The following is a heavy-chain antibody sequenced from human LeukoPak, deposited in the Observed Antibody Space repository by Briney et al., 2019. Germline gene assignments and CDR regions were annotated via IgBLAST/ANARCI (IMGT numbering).Heavy chain of an antibody. CDR1: GYTFTNYA. CDR3: ARAYCSGGSCPYDAFDI. CDR2: INTNTGNP. V-gene: IGHV7-4-1*02. Sequence: GASVKVSCYASGYTFTNYAMNWVRQAPGQGLEWMGWINTNTGNPTYAQGFTGRFVFSLDTSVSTAYLQISSLKAEDTAVYYCARAYCSGGSCPYDAFDIWGQGTMVTVSS. J-gene: IGHJ3*02. D-gene: IGHD2-15*01.